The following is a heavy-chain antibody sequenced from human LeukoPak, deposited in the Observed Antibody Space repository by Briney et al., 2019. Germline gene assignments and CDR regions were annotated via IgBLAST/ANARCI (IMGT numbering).Heavy chain of an antibody. CDR3: AREYCSGGTCLPPT. Sequence: GGSLRLSCAASGFTFRSYSTNWVRQAPGKGLEWVSLISSSGSYIYYAGSVKGRFTISRDNAKNSLYLQMNSLRAEDTAVYYCAREYCSGGTCLPPTWGQGTLVTVSS. CDR2: ISSSGSYI. CDR1: GFTFRSYS. D-gene: IGHD2-15*01. J-gene: IGHJ5*02. V-gene: IGHV3-21*01.